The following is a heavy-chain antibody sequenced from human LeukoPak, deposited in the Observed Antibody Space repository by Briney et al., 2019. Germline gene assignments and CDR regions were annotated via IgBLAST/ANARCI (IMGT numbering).Heavy chain of an antibody. J-gene: IGHJ5*02. V-gene: IGHV4-59*01. CDR2: IYYSGST. CDR1: GGSISSYY. Sequence: PSETLSLTCTVSGGSISSYYWSWIRQPPGKGLEWIGYIYYSGSTNYNPSLKSRVTISVDTSKNQFSLKLSSVTAADTAVYYCARVDVGYDFWSGSPGFDPWGQGTLVTVSS. CDR3: ARVDVGYDFWSGSPGFDP. D-gene: IGHD3-3*01.